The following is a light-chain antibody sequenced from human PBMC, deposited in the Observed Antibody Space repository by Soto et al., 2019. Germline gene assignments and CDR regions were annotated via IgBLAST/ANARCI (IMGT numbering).Light chain of an antibody. J-gene: IGKJ4*01. CDR2: GAS. Sequence: DIQLTQSPSFLSASVGDRVTITCRASQGISSFLAWFQQEPGKAPKPLIYGASSLQSGVPSKFSGSGSGTEFTLIISSLQPEDFATYYCQQHKSYPVTFGGGTKVEIK. CDR3: QQHKSYPVT. V-gene: IGKV1-9*01. CDR1: QGISSF.